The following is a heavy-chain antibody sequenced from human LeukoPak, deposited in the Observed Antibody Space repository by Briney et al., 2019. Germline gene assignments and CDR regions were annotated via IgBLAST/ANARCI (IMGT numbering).Heavy chain of an antibody. CDR1: GFTFSHYW. D-gene: IGHD7-27*01. Sequence: PGEPLRLSCAASGFTFSHYWMAWVRQAPGKGLEWVAIIRPDANDGSYVDSVKGRFTISRDNAKNSLYLKLNSVRAEDTAVYFCARADWGSIDYWGQGALVTVSS. V-gene: IGHV3-7*01. CDR3: ARADWGSIDY. J-gene: IGHJ4*02. CDR2: IRPDANDG.